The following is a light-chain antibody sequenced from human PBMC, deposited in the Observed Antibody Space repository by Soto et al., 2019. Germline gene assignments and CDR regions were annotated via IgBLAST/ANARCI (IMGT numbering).Light chain of an antibody. CDR2: AAS. V-gene: IGKV1-39*01. CDR3: QQYDSYWT. J-gene: IGKJ1*01. CDR1: QSISSY. Sequence: DIQMTQSPSSLSASVGDRVTITCRASQSISSYLNWYQQKPGKAPKLLIYAASNLQSGVPPRFSGSGSGTDFTLSINGLQPDDFATYYCQQYDSYWTFGQGTKVDIK.